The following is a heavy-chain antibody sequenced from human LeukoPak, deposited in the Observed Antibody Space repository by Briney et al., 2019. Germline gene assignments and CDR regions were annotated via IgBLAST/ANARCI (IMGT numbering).Heavy chain of an antibody. V-gene: IGHV4-31*03. D-gene: IGHD2-2*02. Sequence: SQTLSLTCTVSGGSISSGIYWGSWIRQHPGKGLEWIGYIYYSGSTLYNPSLQSRASISVDTSKNQFSLRLNSVTAADTAVYYCAISDGYCSSTTCYNPFDYWGQGTLVTVSS. J-gene: IGHJ4*02. CDR1: GGSISSGIYW. CDR2: IYYSGST. CDR3: AISDGYCSSTTCYNPFDY.